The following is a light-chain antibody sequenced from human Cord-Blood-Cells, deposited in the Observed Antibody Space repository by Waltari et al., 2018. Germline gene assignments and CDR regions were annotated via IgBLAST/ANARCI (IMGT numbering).Light chain of an antibody. CDR2: EVS. V-gene: IGLV2-14*01. CDR3: SSYTSSSTRV. J-gene: IGLJ3*02. CDR1: SSDVGGYNY. Sequence: QSALPQPASVSGSPGQSITISCTGTSSDVGGYNYVSWYQLHPGKAPNLMIYEVSNRPAGVSNRFSGSRSGTTASLTISGRQAEDEADYYCSSYTSSSTRVVGGGTKLTV.